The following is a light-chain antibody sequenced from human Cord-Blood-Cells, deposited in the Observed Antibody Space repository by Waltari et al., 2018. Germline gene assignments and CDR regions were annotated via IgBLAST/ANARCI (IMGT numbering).Light chain of an antibody. CDR1: SSNIGSNY. V-gene: IGLV1-47*01. CDR3: SAWDDSLSVNWV. Sequence: QSVLTQPPSASGTPGQRVTISCSGSSSNIGSNYVYWYQQLPGTAPKLLIYRNNQRPSGVPYRFPGSKSGTSASLAISGLRSEDEADYYCSAWDDSLSVNWVFGGGTKLTVL. CDR2: RNN. J-gene: IGLJ3*02.